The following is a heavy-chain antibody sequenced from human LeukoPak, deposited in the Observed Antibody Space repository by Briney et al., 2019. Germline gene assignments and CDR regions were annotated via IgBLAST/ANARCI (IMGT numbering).Heavy chain of an antibody. CDR2: ISYDGSNK. J-gene: IGHJ4*02. CDR3: ARDLNNLAQLWLNSYYFDY. D-gene: IGHD5-18*01. CDR1: GFTFSSYA. V-gene: IGHV3-30-3*01. Sequence: PGGSLRLSCAASGFTFSSYAMHWVRQAPGKGLEWVAVISYDGSNKYHADSVKGRFTISRDNSKNTLYLQMNSLRAEDTAVYYCARDLNNLAQLWLNSYYFDYWGQGTLVTVSS.